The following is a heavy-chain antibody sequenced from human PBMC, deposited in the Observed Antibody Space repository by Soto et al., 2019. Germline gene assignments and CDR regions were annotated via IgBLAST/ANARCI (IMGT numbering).Heavy chain of an antibody. CDR2: IYYSGST. D-gene: IGHD2-2*01. J-gene: IGHJ4*02. V-gene: IGHV4-39*01. CDR1: GGSISSSTYY. Sequence: ETLSLTCTVSGGSISSSTYYWGWIRQPPGKGLEWIGSIYYSGSTYYSPSLKSRVTISVDTSKNQFSLNLSSVTAADTAVYYCARSSTIRPNFDYWGQGTLVTVS. CDR3: ARSSTIRPNFDY.